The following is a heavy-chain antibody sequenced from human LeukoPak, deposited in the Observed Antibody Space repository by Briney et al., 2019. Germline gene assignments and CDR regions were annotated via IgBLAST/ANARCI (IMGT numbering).Heavy chain of an antibody. CDR2: TNPNSGGK. V-gene: IGHV1-2*02. D-gene: IGHD3-16*01. CDR3: ASGASAFDY. J-gene: IGHJ4*02. CDR1: RYTFTDYY. Sequence: ASVKVSCKASRYTFTDYYMHWVRQAPGQGLEWRGWTNPNSGGKNYAKKFQGGVTMTREPPIRKAYMELSSLRSDDPAMYYCASGASAFDYWGQGTLVTVSS.